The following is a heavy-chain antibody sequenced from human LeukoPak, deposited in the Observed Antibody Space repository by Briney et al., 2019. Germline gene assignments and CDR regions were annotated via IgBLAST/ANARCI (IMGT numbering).Heavy chain of an antibody. CDR2: ISYDGSNK. CDR1: GFTFSSYG. J-gene: IGHJ4*02. D-gene: IGHD3-22*01. Sequence: GGSLRLSCAASGFTFSSYGMHWVRQAPGKGLEWVAVISYDGSNKYYADSVKGRFTISRDNSKNTLYLQMNSLRAEDTAVYYCARGLDYWGQGTLVTVSS. V-gene: IGHV3-30*03. CDR3: ARGLDY.